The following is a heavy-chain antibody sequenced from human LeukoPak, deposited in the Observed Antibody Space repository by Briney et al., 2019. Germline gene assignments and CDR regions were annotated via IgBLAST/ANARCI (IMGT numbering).Heavy chain of an antibody. CDR1: GGFISSYY. CDR3: ATVVRDDILTGYYIDH. J-gene: IGHJ4*02. D-gene: IGHD3-9*01. Sequence: PSETLSLICTVSGGFISSYYWSWIRQPRGKGLEWIGYIYYSGSTKYNPSFKSRVPISVDTSKNQFSLKLISVTAADTAVYYWATVVRDDILTGYYIDHWGQGTLVTVSS. CDR2: IYYSGST. V-gene: IGHV4-59*01.